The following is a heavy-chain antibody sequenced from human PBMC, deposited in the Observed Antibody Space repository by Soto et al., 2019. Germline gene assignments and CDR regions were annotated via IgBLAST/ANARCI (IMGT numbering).Heavy chain of an antibody. CDR2: ISAHNGNT. CDR1: GYGFTTYG. V-gene: IGHV1-18*01. Sequence: QVHLVQSGAEVKKPGASVKVSCKGSGYGFTTYGITWVRQAPGQGLEWMAWISAHNGNTNYAQKLQGRVTVTRDTSTSTVYMELRSLRSDDTAVYYCARGRYGEYWGQGALVTVSS. J-gene: IGHJ4*02. CDR3: ARGRYGEY. D-gene: IGHD3-10*01.